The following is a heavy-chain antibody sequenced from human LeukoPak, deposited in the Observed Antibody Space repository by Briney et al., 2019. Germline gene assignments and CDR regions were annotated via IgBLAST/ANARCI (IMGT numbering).Heavy chain of an antibody. CDR1: GFTFTNAW. CDR3: STLTSRGLSDS. J-gene: IGHJ4*02. CDR2: IKSKADGETI. D-gene: IGHD1-20*01. Sequence: GGSLRLSCAASGFTFTNAWMNWVRQAPGKGLEWVGRIKSKADGETIDYAAPVKGRFTFSRDDSKNMLYLQMNSLKSEDTAVYYCSTLTSRGLSDSWSQGTLVTVSP. V-gene: IGHV3-15*07.